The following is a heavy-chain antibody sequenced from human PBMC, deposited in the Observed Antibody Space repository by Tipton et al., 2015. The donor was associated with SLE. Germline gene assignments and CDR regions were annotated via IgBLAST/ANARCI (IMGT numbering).Heavy chain of an antibody. CDR1: DGSIRDYY. CDR3: ARAQWDFWSGYLYYFDY. CDR2: IYASGST. D-gene: IGHD3-3*01. J-gene: IGHJ4*02. V-gene: IGHV4-4*07. Sequence: TLSLTCTVSDGSIRDYYWTWIRQPAGEGLEWIGRIYASGSTNYNPSLRSRAAMSVDTSKSQFSLKLSSVTAADTAVYYCARAQWDFWSGYLYYFDYWGQGTLVTVSS.